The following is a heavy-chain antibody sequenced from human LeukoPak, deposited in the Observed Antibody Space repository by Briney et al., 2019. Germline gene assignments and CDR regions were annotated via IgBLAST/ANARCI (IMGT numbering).Heavy chain of an antibody. V-gene: IGHV4-38-2*02. CDR2: IYTSGST. CDR1: GYSISSGYY. CDR3: ARRPRMVRGVIGAFDT. J-gene: IGHJ3*02. D-gene: IGHD3-10*01. Sequence: SETLSLTCTVSGYSISSGYYWGWIRQPPGKGLEWIGSIYTSGSTTYNPSLKSRVTMSVDTSKSQFSLNLMSVTAADTAVYYCARRPRMVRGVIGAFDTWGQGTMVTVSS.